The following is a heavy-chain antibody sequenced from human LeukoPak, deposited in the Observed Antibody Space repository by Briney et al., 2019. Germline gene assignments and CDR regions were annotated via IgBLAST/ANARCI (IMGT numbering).Heavy chain of an antibody. J-gene: IGHJ4*02. D-gene: IGHD3-10*01. Sequence: GGSLRLSCAASGFXFSSAWMSWGRQAPGEGLEWVARIKSKTDGGTTDYAAPVKGRFTISRDDSKNTLYLQMNSLKTEDTAVYYSTSYPSYYGSGSRLYYFDYWGQGTLVTVSS. CDR1: GFXFSSAW. CDR3: TSYPSYYGSGSRLYYFDY. V-gene: IGHV3-15*01. CDR2: IKSKTDGGTT.